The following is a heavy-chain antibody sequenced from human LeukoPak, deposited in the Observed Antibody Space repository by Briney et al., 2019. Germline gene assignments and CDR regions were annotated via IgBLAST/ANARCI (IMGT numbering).Heavy chain of an antibody. CDR3: ARDFTQDHDAFDI. J-gene: IGHJ3*02. D-gene: IGHD2-15*01. CDR2: IYYSGST. CDR1: GGSISSGDYY. Sequence: SETLSLTCTVSGGSISSGDYYWSWIRQPPGRGRGGIGYIYYSGSTYYNPSLKSRVTISVDTSKNQFSLKLSSVTAADTAVYYCARDFTQDHDAFDIWGQGTMVTVSS. V-gene: IGHV4-30-4*08.